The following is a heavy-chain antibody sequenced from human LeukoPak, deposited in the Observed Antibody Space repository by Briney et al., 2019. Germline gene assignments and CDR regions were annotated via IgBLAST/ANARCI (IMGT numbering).Heavy chain of an antibody. CDR3: ARSRGWLQSHPLGY. D-gene: IGHD5-24*01. CDR2: IHHSGST. CDR1: GGSISSYY. J-gene: IGHJ4*02. Sequence: SETLSLTCTVSGGSISSYYWSWSRQPAGKGLEWIGEIHHSGSTNYSPSLKSRVTISVDTSKNQFSLKLSSVTAADTAVYYCARSRGWLQSHPLGYWGQGTLVAVSS. V-gene: IGHV4-34*01.